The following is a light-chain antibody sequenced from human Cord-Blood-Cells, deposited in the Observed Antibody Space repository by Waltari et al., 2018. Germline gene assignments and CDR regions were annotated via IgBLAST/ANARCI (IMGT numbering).Light chain of an antibody. Sequence: QSALTQPASVSGSPGQSIPISCTGTSSDVGGYNSVSWYQQHPGKAPKLMIYDVSNRPSVVSTRFSGSKSGNTASLTISGLQAEDEADYYCSSYTSSSTSLYVFGTGTKVTVL. CDR1: SSDVGGYNS. V-gene: IGLV2-14*01. CDR3: SSYTSSSTSLYV. CDR2: DVS. J-gene: IGLJ1*01.